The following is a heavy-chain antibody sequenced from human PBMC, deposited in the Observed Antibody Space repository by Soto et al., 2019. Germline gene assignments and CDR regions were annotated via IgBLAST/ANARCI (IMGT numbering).Heavy chain of an antibody. Sequence: GGSLRLSCAASGFTFNTYVMHWVRQAPGRGLEWVALIWYDASNKYYADSVKGRFTISRDNSKNTLYLQMNSLRAEDTAVYYCARGARDFDYWGQGTLVTVSS. CDR1: GFTFNTYV. D-gene: IGHD3-16*01. V-gene: IGHV3-33*01. J-gene: IGHJ4*02. CDR3: ARGARDFDY. CDR2: IWYDASNK.